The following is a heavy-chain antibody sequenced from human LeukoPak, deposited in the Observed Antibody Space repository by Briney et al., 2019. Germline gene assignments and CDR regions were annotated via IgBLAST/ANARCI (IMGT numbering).Heavy chain of an antibody. Sequence: PSETLSLTCTVSGGSISSYYWSWIRQPPGKGLEWTGYIYYSGSTNYNPSLKSRVTISVDTSKNQFSLKLSSVTAADTAVYYCARGRIAVAGGWFDPWGQGTLVTVSS. CDR3: ARGRIAVAGGWFDP. CDR1: GGSISSYY. D-gene: IGHD6-19*01. J-gene: IGHJ5*02. CDR2: IYYSGST. V-gene: IGHV4-59*01.